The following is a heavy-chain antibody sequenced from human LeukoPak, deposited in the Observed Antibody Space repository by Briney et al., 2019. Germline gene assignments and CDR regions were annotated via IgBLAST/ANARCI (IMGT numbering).Heavy chain of an antibody. CDR3: AKEKDIVVVPAAIIHY. CDR2: ISGSGGST. Sequence: GGSLRLSCAASGFTFSSYGMHWVRQAPGKGLEWVSAISGSGGSTYYADSVKGRFTISRDNSKNTLYLQMNSLRAEDTAVYYCAKEKDIVVVPAAIIHYWGQGTLVTVSS. V-gene: IGHV3-23*01. J-gene: IGHJ4*02. CDR1: GFTFSSYG. D-gene: IGHD2-2*02.